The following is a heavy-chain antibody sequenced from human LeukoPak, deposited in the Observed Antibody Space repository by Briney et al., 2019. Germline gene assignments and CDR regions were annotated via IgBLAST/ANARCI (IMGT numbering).Heavy chain of an antibody. D-gene: IGHD2-15*01. J-gene: IGHJ6*02. V-gene: IGHV1-18*01. CDR2: ISAYNGNT. Sequence: GASVKVSCKASGYTFTSYGISWVRQAPGQGLEWMGWISAYNGNTNYAQKLQGRVTMTTDTSTSTAYMELRSLRSDDTAVYYCARDQQVVVAATYYYYGMDVWGQGTTVTVSS. CDR1: GYTFTSYG. CDR3: ARDQQVVVAATYYYYGMDV.